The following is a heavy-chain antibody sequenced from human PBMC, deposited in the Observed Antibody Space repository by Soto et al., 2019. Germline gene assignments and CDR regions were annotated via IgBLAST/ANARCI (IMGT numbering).Heavy chain of an antibody. J-gene: IGHJ6*02. CDR3: ATDERATSNPYYYYGMDV. D-gene: IGHD5-12*01. CDR1: GYTFTGYY. CDR2: IIPIFGTA. Sequence: SVKFSCKSSGYTFTGYYMHWVRQAPGQGLEWMGGIIPIFGTANYAQKFQGRVTITADKSTSTAYMELSSLRSEDTAVYYGATDERATSNPYYYYGMDVWGQGNTVTVSS. V-gene: IGHV1-69*06.